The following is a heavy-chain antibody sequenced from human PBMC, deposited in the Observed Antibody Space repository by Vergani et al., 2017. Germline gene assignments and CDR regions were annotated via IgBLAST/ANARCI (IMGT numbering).Heavy chain of an antibody. CDR1: GYSFTSYW. Sequence: EVQLVQSGAEVKKPGESLKISCKGSGYSFTSYWIGWVRQMPGKGLEWMGIIYPGDSDTRYSPSFQGQVTISVDTSKNQFSLKLSSVTAADTAVYYCARDRWELGMDVWGQGTTVTVSS. CDR3: ARDRWELGMDV. V-gene: IGHV5-51*01. D-gene: IGHD1-26*01. CDR2: IYPGDSDT. J-gene: IGHJ6*02.